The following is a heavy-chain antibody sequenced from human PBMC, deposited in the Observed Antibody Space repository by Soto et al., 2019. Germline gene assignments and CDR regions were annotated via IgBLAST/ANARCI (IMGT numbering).Heavy chain of an antibody. V-gene: IGHV1-2*02. Sequence: AASVKVSCKASGYTFTGCYVHWVREAPGQGLEWMGWINPETGGTSYAQKFQGRVTLSRDTSINTAYLELSRLRFDDAAVYFCARERYQVISDGMDVWGQGTTVTVSS. CDR2: INPETGGT. D-gene: IGHD2-2*01. CDR1: GYTFTGCY. CDR3: ARERYQVISDGMDV. J-gene: IGHJ6*02.